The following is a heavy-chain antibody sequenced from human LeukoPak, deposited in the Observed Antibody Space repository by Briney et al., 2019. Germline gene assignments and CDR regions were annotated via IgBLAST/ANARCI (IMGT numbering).Heavy chain of an antibody. Sequence: ASVKVSCKASGGTFSSCTISWVRQAPGQGLEWMGGITPMFGTANYAQKFQGRVTMTRDTSTSTVYMELSSLRSEDTAVYYCARSSAGFWSGYYFDYWGQGTLVTVSS. CDR2: ITPMFGTA. D-gene: IGHD3-3*01. J-gene: IGHJ4*02. CDR3: ARSSAGFWSGYYFDY. V-gene: IGHV1-69*05. CDR1: GGTFSSCT.